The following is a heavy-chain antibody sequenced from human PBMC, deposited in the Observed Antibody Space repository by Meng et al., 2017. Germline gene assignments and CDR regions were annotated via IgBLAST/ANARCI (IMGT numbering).Heavy chain of an antibody. J-gene: IGHJ2*01. CDR2: IWYDGSNK. Sequence: VQPVGSGGGVVQPGRSLRLSCAASGFTFSSYGMHWVRQAPGKGLEWVAVIWYDGSNKYYADSVKGRFTISRDNSKNTLYLQMNSLRAEDTAVYYCARGLSTTYWYFDLWGRGTLVTVSS. D-gene: IGHD2/OR15-2a*01. CDR1: GFTFSSYG. CDR3: ARGLSTTYWYFDL. V-gene: IGHV3-33*01.